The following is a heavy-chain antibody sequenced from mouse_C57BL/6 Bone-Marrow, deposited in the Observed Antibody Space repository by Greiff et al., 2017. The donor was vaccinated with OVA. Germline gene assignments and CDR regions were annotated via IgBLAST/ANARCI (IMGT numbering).Heavy chain of an antibody. Sequence: QVQLQQPGAELVKPGASVKVSCKASGYTFTSYWMHWVKQRPGQGLEWIGRIHPSDSDTNYNQKFKGKATLTVDKSSSTAYMQLSSLTSEDSAVYYCARPPTHYDYDRYFDVWGTGTTVTVSS. CDR1: GYTFTSYW. D-gene: IGHD2-4*01. CDR3: ARPPTHYDYDRYFDV. CDR2: IHPSDSDT. V-gene: IGHV1-74*01. J-gene: IGHJ1*03.